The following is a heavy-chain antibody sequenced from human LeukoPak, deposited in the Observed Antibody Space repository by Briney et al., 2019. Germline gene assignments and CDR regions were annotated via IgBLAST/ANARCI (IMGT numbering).Heavy chain of an antibody. J-gene: IGHJ3*02. CDR2: IYTSGST. Sequence: SETLSLTCTVSGGSISSYYWSWIRQPPGKGLEWIGRIYTSGSTNYNPSLKSRVTISVDTSKNQFSLKLSSVTAADTAVYYCATDEVVGDDAFDIWGQGTMVTVSS. CDR3: ATDEVVGDDAFDI. CDR1: GGSISSYY. D-gene: IGHD1-26*01. V-gene: IGHV4-4*08.